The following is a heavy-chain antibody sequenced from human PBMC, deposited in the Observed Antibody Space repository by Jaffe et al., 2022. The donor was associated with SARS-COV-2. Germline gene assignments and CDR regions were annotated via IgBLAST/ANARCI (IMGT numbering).Heavy chain of an antibody. V-gene: IGHV4-59*01. Sequence: QVQLQESGPGLVKPSETLSLTCTVSGGSISSYYWSWIRQPPGKGLEWIGYIYYSGSTNYNPSLKSRVTISVDTSKNQFSLKLSSVTAADTAVYYCARAGIAARNNYYYYYGMDVWGQGTTVTVSS. J-gene: IGHJ6*02. CDR3: ARAGIAARNNYYYYYGMDV. D-gene: IGHD6-6*01. CDR2: IYYSGST. CDR1: GGSISSYY.